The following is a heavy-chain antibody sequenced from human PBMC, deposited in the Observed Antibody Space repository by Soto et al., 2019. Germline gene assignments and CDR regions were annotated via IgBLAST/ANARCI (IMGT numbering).Heavy chain of an antibody. D-gene: IGHD5-12*01. Sequence: QVQLQQWGAGLLKPSETLSLTCAVYGGSFSGYYWSWIRQPPGKGLEWIGEITHSGSTNYNPSLTSRVTISVDTSKNQFSLKLSSVTAADTAVYYCARRKRQVAWFDPWGQGTLVTVSS. CDR1: GGSFSGYY. CDR2: ITHSGST. CDR3: ARRKRQVAWFDP. J-gene: IGHJ5*02. V-gene: IGHV4-34*01.